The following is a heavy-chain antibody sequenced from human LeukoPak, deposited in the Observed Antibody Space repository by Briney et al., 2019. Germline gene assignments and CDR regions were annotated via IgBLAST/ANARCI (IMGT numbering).Heavy chain of an antibody. CDR2: INPSGGST. Sequence: ASVKVSCKASGYTFTSYDINWVRQATGQGLEWMGIINPSGGSTSYAQKFQGRVTMTRDTSTSTVYMELSSLRSEDTAVYYCARDSGLRFLEWLFDPWGQGTLVTVSS. CDR1: GYTFTSYD. J-gene: IGHJ5*02. CDR3: ARDSGLRFLEWLFDP. V-gene: IGHV1-46*03. D-gene: IGHD3-3*01.